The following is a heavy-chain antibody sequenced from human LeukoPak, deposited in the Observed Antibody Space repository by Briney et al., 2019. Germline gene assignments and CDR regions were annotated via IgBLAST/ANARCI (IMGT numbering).Heavy chain of an antibody. J-gene: IGHJ4*02. CDR2: IDSSGSTT. CDR1: RFYFSTYD. V-gene: IGHV3-48*03. Sequence: GGSLRLSCTASRFYFSTYDMNWVRQVPGKGLEWVSYIDSSGSTTYYAGSVRGRFTISRDNAKNSLYLQMKSLRVEDTAFYYCASAHGGSGYDRPFDYWGQGTLVTVSS. D-gene: IGHD5-12*01. CDR3: ASAHGGSGYDRPFDY.